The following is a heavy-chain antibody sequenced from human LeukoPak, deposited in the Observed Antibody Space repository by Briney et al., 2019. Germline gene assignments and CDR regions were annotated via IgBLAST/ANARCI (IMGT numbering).Heavy chain of an antibody. CDR3: ATAGPYSTGWFDP. D-gene: IGHD2-8*02. CDR1: GYTLTELS. V-gene: IGHV1-24*01. Sequence: GASVKVSCKVTGYTLTELSMHWVRQAPGKGLEWMGGFDPEDGETIYAQKFQGRVTMTEDTSTDTAYMELSSLRSEDTAVYYCATAGPYSTGWFDPWGQGTLVTVSS. J-gene: IGHJ5*02. CDR2: FDPEDGET.